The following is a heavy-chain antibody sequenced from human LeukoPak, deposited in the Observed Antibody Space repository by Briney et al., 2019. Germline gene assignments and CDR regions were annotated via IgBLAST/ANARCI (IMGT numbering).Heavy chain of an antibody. J-gene: IGHJ4*02. CDR2: IYPGDSNT. D-gene: IGHD2-15*01. CDR3: ARDSGGSSLYNFDY. CDR1: CYSFINYW. V-gene: IGHV5-51*01. Sequence: GASLQISCQASCYSFINYWIGWGRPLPGEGREWMGIIYPGDSNTRYSPSFRGQVTISADKSISTAYLQWNSLKASDTAMYYCARDSGGSSLYNFDYWGQGTLVTVSS.